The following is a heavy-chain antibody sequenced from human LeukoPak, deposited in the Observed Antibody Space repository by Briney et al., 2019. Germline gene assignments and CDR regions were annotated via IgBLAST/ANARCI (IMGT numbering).Heavy chain of an antibody. Sequence: GGSLRLSCTASGFPFSDYTMNWVRQAPGKGLEWISYIGISSGNTKYADSVKGRFTISADNARNSLYLQMNSLRVEDTAVYYCARDHNYAFDNWGQGTLVSVSS. CDR3: ARDHNYAFDN. CDR2: IGISSGNT. V-gene: IGHV3-48*04. D-gene: IGHD1-1*01. J-gene: IGHJ4*02. CDR1: GFPFSDYT.